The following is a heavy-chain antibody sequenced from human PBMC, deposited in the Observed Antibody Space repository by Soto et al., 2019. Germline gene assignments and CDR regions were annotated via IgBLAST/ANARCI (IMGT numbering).Heavy chain of an antibody. CDR1: GFIFSGSA. Sequence: EVQLVESGGGLVQPGGSLKLSCAASGFIFSGSAVHWVHQASGKGLEWVGRILSKAGNYATAYPASMKGRFTIPRDDSETTAVLQMNSLKTEDTAVYYCIRGGSPYYYDYWGQGTLVAVSS. V-gene: IGHV3-73*01. CDR2: ILSKAGNYAT. CDR3: IRGGSPYYYDY. J-gene: IGHJ4*02.